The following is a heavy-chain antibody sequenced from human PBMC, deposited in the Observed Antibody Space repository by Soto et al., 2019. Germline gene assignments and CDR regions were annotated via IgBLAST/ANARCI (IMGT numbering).Heavy chain of an antibody. J-gene: IGHJ4*02. Sequence: SETLSLTCTVSGGSISSSSYYWGWIRQPPGKGLEWIGSIYYSGSTYYNPSLKSRVTISVDTSKNQFSLKLSSVTAADTAVYYCASMPRQSRVFPLGTRARNFDYWGQGTLVTVSS. CDR2: IYYSGST. V-gene: IGHV4-39*01. CDR3: ASMPRQSRVFPLGTRARNFDY. CDR1: GGSISSSSYY. D-gene: IGHD6-6*01.